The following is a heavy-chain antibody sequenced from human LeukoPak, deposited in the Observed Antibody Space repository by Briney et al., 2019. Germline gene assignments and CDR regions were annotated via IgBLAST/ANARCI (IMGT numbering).Heavy chain of an antibody. V-gene: IGHV3-30-3*01. J-gene: IGHJ4*02. CDR1: GFTFNSYA. Sequence: GGSLRLSCAASGFTFNSYAMHWVRQAPGKGLGWVAVISFDESSKSYADSVKGRFTIFRDNSKNTLYLQMNSLRAEDTAVYYCAKDRNYYGSGSYYNYYFDYWGQGTLVTVSS. CDR3: AKDRNYYGSGSYYNYYFDY. CDR2: ISFDESSK. D-gene: IGHD3-10*01.